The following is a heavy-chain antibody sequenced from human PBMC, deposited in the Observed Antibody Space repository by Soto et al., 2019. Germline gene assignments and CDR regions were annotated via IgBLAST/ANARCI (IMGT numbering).Heavy chain of an antibody. CDR2: IYYSGST. CDR1: GGCISSYY. Sequence: QVQLQESGPGLVKPSETLSLTCTVSGGCISSYYWSWMRQPPGKGLEWIGYIYYSGSTNYNPSLKSRVTISVDTSKNQFSLKLSSVTAADTAVYYCARGHSGSYRTGEGYYYGMDVWGQGTTVTVSS. V-gene: IGHV4-59*01. D-gene: IGHD1-26*01. J-gene: IGHJ6*02. CDR3: ARGHSGSYRTGEGYYYGMDV.